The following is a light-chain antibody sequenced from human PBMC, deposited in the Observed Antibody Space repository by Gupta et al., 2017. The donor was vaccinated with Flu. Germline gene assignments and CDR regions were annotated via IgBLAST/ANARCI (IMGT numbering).Light chain of an antibody. V-gene: IGLV1-51*01. CDR1: SSIIGINY. Sequence: KVTISCSGSSSIIGINYVSWYQHFPRTAPKLLIFDNDKHPSGIPDRFSGSKSGTSATLNSTGLQAGDEADYYCGTGDSSRSAGVFGGGTKLTVL. CDR2: DND. J-gene: IGLJ3*02. CDR3: GTGDSSRSAGV.